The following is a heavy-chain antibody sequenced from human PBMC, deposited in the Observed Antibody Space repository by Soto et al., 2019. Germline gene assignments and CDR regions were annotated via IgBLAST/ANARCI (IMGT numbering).Heavy chain of an antibody. CDR2: IKPDGSAT. D-gene: IGHD3-16*01. V-gene: IGHV3-7*03. J-gene: IGHJ4*02. CDR3: FGGNGGPQ. Sequence: GGSLRLSCATSDFTFRNYWMNWVRQAPGKGLEWVANIKPDGSATSYVDSVKGRFTISRDNVRNSVSLQMNSLRVEDTAVYFCFGGNGGPQWGQGTLVTVSS. CDR1: DFTFRNYW.